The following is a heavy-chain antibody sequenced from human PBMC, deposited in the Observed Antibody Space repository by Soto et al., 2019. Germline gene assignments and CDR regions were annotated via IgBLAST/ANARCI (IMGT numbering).Heavy chain of an antibody. CDR3: TRQGLV. V-gene: IGHV3-73*01. Sequence: GGSLRLSCAASGFTFSGSAMHWVRQASGKGLEWVGRIRSKANSYATAYAASVKGRFTISRDDSKNTAYLQMNSLKTEGPAVYYCTRQGLVWGQGTLVTVSS. J-gene: IGHJ1*01. D-gene: IGHD6-6*01. CDR1: GFTFSGSA. CDR2: IRSKANSYAT.